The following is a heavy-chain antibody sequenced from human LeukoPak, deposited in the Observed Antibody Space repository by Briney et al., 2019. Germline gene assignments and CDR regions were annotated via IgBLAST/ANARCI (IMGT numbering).Heavy chain of an antibody. Sequence: ASVKVSCKASGYTFIDYYIHWVRQAPGQGLEWMGWINPNSGGTNYAQKFQGRVTMTRDTSISTVYMETSRLRSDDTAVYYCARGGVTAIGVAFDYWGLGTLVTVSS. J-gene: IGHJ4*02. D-gene: IGHD2-21*02. CDR2: INPNSGGT. CDR3: ARGGVTAIGVAFDY. V-gene: IGHV1-2*02. CDR1: GYTFIDYY.